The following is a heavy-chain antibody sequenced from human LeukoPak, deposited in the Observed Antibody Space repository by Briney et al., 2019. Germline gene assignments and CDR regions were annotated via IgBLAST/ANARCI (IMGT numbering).Heavy chain of an antibody. CDR2: VRYDGSNK. CDR1: GFTLSSSG. V-gene: IGHV3-30*02. Sequence: GGPLRLSCQASGFTLSSSGMNWVRKTPAKGLEWVAFVRYDGSNKNYVDSVKGRFTISRDNSKNTLYLQMNSLGAEDTAVYYCAKDIALYREPLDYWGQGTLVTVSS. CDR3: AKDIALYREPLDY. J-gene: IGHJ4*02. D-gene: IGHD1-26*01.